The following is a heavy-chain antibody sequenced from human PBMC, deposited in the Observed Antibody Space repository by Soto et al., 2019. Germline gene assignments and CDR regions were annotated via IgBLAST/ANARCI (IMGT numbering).Heavy chain of an antibody. CDR1: GGSIDSGDYY. V-gene: IGHV4-30-4*08. CDR2: IYYIGNT. J-gene: IGHJ4*02. D-gene: IGHD2-15*01. CDR3: ATYDATGHKY. Sequence: SETLSLTCTVSGGSIDSGDYYWSWIRQLPGKGLEWIGYIYYIGNTYYNPSLESRVTISVDTSKNQFSLKLRSVTAADTGAYFCATYDATGHKYWGPGTLVTVSS.